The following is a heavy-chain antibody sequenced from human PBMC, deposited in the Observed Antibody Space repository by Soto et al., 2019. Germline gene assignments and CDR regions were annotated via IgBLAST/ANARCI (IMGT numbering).Heavy chain of an antibody. J-gene: IGHJ6*02. Sequence: QLVESEGGLVKPGGSLKFSCAASGFTFSDYYMNWIRQAPGKGLEWVSFISSGSGSSIYYADSAKGRFTISRDNAKNSLYLQMNSLRAEDTAVYYCARGATSYFYHYYYGMDVWGQGTTVTVSS. CDR2: ISSGSGSSI. CDR3: ARGATSYFYHYYYGMDV. V-gene: IGHV3-11*01. D-gene: IGHD2-21*01. CDR1: GFTFSDYY.